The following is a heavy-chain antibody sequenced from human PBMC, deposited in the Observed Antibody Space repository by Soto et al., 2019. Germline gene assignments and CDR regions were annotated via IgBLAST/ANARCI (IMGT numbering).Heavy chain of an antibody. Sequence: GGSLRLSCAASGFTFSSYTMNWVRQAPGKGLERVGRIKSKTDGGTTDYAAPVKGRFTISRDDSKNTLYLQMNSLKTEDTAVYYCTTGGWEYYFDYWGQGTLVTVSS. CDR1: GFTFSSYT. D-gene: IGHD1-26*01. CDR2: IKSKTDGGTT. CDR3: TTGGWEYYFDY. J-gene: IGHJ4*02. V-gene: IGHV3-15*01.